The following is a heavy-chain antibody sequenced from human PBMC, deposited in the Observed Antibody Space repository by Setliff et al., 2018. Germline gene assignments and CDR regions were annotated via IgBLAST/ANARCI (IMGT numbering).Heavy chain of an antibody. CDR3: AKGGQYYFDY. CDR1: TFTFSPYA. D-gene: IGHD2-15*01. V-gene: IGHV3-23*01. CDR2: ISGSGGST. Sequence: GGSLRLSCVASTFTFSPYAMSWVRQAPGKGLEWVSAISGSGGSTYYADSVKGRFTISRDNSKNTLYLQMNSLRAEDTAVYYCAKGGQYYFDYWGQGTLVTVSS. J-gene: IGHJ4*02.